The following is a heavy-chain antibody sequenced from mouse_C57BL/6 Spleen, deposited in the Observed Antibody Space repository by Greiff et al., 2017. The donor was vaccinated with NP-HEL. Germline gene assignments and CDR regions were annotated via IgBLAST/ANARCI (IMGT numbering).Heavy chain of an antibody. CDR3: ARRDSSGFGMDY. V-gene: IGHV1-52*01. Sequence: QVQLQQPGAELVRPGSSVKLSCKASGYTFTSYWMHWVKQRPIQGLEWIGNIDPSDSETHYNQKFKDKATLTVDKSSSTAYMQLSSLTSEDSAVYYWARRDSSGFGMDYWGQGTSVTVSS. J-gene: IGHJ4*01. D-gene: IGHD3-2*02. CDR2: IDPSDSET. CDR1: GYTFTSYW.